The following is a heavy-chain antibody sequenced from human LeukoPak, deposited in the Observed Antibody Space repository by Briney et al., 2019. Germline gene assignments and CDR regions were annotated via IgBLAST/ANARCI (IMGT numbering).Heavy chain of an antibody. D-gene: IGHD2-8*01. CDR2: ISYDGSNK. CDR3: ARESLDIVLMVYAIDY. J-gene: IGHJ4*02. CDR1: EFTFSSYA. V-gene: IGHV3-30-3*01. Sequence: GGSLRLSCAASEFTFSSYAMHWVRQAPGKGLEWVAVISYDGSNKYYADSVKGRFTISRDNSKNTLYLQMNSLRAEDTAVYYCARESLDIVLMVYAIDYWGQGTLVTVSS.